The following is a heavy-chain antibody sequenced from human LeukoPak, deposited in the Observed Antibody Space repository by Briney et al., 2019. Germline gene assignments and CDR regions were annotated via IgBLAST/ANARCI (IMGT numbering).Heavy chain of an antibody. J-gene: IGHJ6*03. Sequence: ASVKVPCKASEYTFANYYMYWVRQAPGQGLEWMGIINPSGGSTNYAQKFRGRVTMTRDTSTRTVYMELSSLRSEDTAVYYCARSYSSSEGYYMDVWGKGTPVSVSS. D-gene: IGHD6-6*01. CDR2: INPSGGST. V-gene: IGHV1-46*01. CDR1: EYTFANYY. CDR3: ARSYSSSEGYYMDV.